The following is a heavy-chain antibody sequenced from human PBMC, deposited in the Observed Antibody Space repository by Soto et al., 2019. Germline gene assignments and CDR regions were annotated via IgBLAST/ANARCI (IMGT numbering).Heavy chain of an antibody. CDR3: ATHHVLCGGDCYYVFDY. CDR1: GSTLTELS. CDR2: FDPEDGET. D-gene: IGHD2-21*02. J-gene: IGHJ4*02. Sequence: QVRLLQSGAGVKKPGASLKVSCKVSGSTLTELSMHWVRQAPGKGLEWRGGFDPEDGETIYAQKFQGRVTMTEDTSTDTAYMELSSLRSEDTAVYYCATHHVLCGGDCYYVFDYWGQGTLVTVSS. V-gene: IGHV1-24*01.